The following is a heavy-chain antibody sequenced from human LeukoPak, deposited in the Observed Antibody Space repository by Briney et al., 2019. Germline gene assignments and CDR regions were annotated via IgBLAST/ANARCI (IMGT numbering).Heavy chain of an antibody. V-gene: IGHV4-59*08. D-gene: IGHD5-18*01. CDR1: GGSISSYY. CDR2: VYYNGNT. CDR3: AKQRYTYGDFEY. J-gene: IGHJ4*02. Sequence: SETLSLTCTVSGGSISSYYWSWIRQPPGKGLEWIGYVYYNGNTNYNPSLKSRLTMSIDTSKNQFSLRLSSVTAADTAVYYCAKQRYTYGDFEYWGQGILVTVSS.